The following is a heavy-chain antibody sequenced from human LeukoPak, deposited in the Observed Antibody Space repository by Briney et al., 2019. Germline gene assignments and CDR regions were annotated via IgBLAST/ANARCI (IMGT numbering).Heavy chain of an antibody. CDR2: ISSSGSTI. V-gene: IGHV3-48*04. J-gene: IGHJ6*04. Sequence: PGGSLRLSCEASGFNFSRHTMHWVRQAPGKGLEWVSYISSSGSTIYYADSVKGRFTISRDNAKNSLYLQMNSRRAEDKAVYYCVDLGITMIWGVWGKGTTVTISS. CDR1: GFNFSRHT. D-gene: IGHD3-22*01. CDR3: VDLGITMIWGV.